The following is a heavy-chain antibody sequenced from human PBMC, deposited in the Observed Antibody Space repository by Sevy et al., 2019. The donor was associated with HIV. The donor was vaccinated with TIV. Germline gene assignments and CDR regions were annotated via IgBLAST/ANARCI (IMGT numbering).Heavy chain of an antibody. J-gene: IGHJ4*02. Sequence: GGSLRLSCTASGFTFGDYAMSWFRQAPGKGLEWVGFIRSKAYGGTTEYAASVKGGFTISRDDSKGIAYLKMNSLKTEDTAVYYCTTDPYYYGSGAPYFDYWGQGTLVTVSS. CDR3: TTDPYYYGSGAPYFDY. CDR2: IRSKAYGGTT. V-gene: IGHV3-49*03. D-gene: IGHD3-10*01. CDR1: GFTFGDYA.